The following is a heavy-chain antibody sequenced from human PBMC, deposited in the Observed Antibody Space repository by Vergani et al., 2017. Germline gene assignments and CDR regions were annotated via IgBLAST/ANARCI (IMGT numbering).Heavy chain of an antibody. D-gene: IGHD3-22*01. Sequence: EVQLLESGGGLVQPGGSLRLSCAASGFTFSSYAMSWVRQAPGKGLEWVSAISGSGGSTYYADSVKGRFTISRDNSKNTLYLQMNSLRAEDTAVYYCAKTMYYYDSSGYYFNWFDPWGQGTLVTVSS. CDR3: AKTMYYYDSSGYYFNWFDP. CDR1: GFTFSSYA. V-gene: IGHV3-23*01. CDR2: ISGSGGST. J-gene: IGHJ5*02.